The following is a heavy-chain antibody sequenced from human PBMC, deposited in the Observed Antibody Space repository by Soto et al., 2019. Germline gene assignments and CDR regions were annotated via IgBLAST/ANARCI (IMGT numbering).Heavy chain of an antibody. D-gene: IGHD3-10*01. CDR3: AREVDQRRFGEFSGGKGY. V-gene: IGHV1-69*06. Sequence: GASVKVSCKASGGTFSSYAISWVRQAPGQGLEWMGGIIPIFGTANYAQKFQGRVTITADKSTSTDYMELSSLRSEDTAVYYCAREVDQRRFGEFSGGKGYWGQGTLVTVSS. J-gene: IGHJ4*02. CDR1: GGTFSSYA. CDR2: IIPIFGTA.